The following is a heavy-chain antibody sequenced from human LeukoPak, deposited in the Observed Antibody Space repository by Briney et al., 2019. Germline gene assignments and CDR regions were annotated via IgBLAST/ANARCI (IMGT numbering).Heavy chain of an antibody. CDR3: ARARGCNGGSCYLEYFQY. CDR1: GYTFTSYY. CDR2: INPSGGST. D-gene: IGHD2-15*01. Sequence: ASVKVSCKASGYTFTSYYMHWVRQAPGQGLEWMGVINPSGGSTNYAQKFQGRVTMTRDTSTSTLYMEMSGLRYEDTAVYYCARARGCNGGSCYLEYFQYWGQGTLVTVSS. J-gene: IGHJ1*01. V-gene: IGHV1-46*01.